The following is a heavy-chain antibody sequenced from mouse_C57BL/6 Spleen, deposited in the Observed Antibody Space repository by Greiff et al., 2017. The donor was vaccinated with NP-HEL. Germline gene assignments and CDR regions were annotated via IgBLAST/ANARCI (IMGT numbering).Heavy chain of an antibody. CDR2: IEPEDGDT. CDR3: TTGSGYFSDY. V-gene: IGHV14-1*01. CDR1: GFNIKDYY. Sequence: VQLQQSGAELVRPGASVKLSCTASGFNIKDYYMHWVKQRPEQGLEWIGRIEPEDGDTEYAPKFQGKATMTADTSSTTAYLQLSSLTSEDTAVYYCTTGSGYFSDYWGQGTPLTVSS. J-gene: IGHJ2*01. D-gene: IGHD3-2*02.